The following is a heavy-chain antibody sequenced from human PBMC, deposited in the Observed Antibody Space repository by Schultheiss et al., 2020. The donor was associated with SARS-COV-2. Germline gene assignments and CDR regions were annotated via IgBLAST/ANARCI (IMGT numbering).Heavy chain of an antibody. Sequence: GGSLRLSCAASGFTFDDYAMHWVRQAPGKGLEWVSGISWNSGSIGYADSVKGRFTISRDNAKNSLYLQMERLRAEDTAVYYCTSGHLWFGSQSWGPGTLVTVSS. CDR1: GFTFDDYA. J-gene: IGHJ5*02. V-gene: IGHV3-9*01. CDR3: TSGHLWFGSQS. D-gene: IGHD1-26*01. CDR2: ISWNSGSI.